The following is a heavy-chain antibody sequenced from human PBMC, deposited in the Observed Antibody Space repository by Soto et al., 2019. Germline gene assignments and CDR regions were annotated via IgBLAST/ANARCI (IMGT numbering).Heavy chain of an antibody. V-gene: IGHV3-53*01. Sequence: EVPLVESGGGLIQPGGSLRLSCSASGLTVSSNYLSWVRQAPGKGLEWVSALYSGGNTYYADSVKGRFTISRDNSKNTLFLQMNSLRAEDTAVYYCAREFAGYDYNYFDFWGQGTLVTVSS. D-gene: IGHD5-12*01. CDR3: AREFAGYDYNYFDF. CDR2: LYSGGNT. CDR1: GLTVSSNY. J-gene: IGHJ4*02.